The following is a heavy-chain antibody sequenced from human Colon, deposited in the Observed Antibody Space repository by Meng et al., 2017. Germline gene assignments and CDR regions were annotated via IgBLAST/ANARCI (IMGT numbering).Heavy chain of an antibody. CDR2: IKSDGSST. V-gene: IGHV3-74*01. D-gene: IGHD3-10*01. Sequence: EVSLLESWGALLLPGGSLRVSCCASGFTFSRYWMHWVRQAPGKGLVWVSRIKSDGSSTSYADSVKGRFTISRDNAKNTLYLQMDSLTADDTAVYYCARDPDTGPGWYFDLWGRGTLVTVSS. CDR1: GFTFSRYW. J-gene: IGHJ2*01. CDR3: ARDPDTGPGWYFDL.